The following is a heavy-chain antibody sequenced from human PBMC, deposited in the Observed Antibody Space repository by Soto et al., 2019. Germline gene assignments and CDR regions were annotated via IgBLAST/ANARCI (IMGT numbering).Heavy chain of an antibody. CDR2: IIPKLGSA. Sequence: QVQLVQSGAELKEPGSSVKVSCKASGGGNLRDYRTTWVRRAPGQGLEWIGGIIPKLGSANYVQKFQGRFTIPADESTTSVYMYLRRLRSDATAVYYCERGGWGYNFGAVYWGQPKPVTFSS. CDR3: ERGGWGYNFGAVY. V-gene: IGHV1-69*01. D-gene: IGHD5-12*01. CDR1: GGGNLRDYR. J-gene: IGHJ4*02.